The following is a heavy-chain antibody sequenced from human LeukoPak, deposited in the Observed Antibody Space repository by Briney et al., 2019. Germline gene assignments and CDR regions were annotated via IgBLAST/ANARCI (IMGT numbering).Heavy chain of an antibody. CDR2: ISSSRSYI. V-gene: IGHV3-21*04. Sequence: QPGRSLRLSCAASGFSFSSYSMNWVRQAPGKGLEWVSSISSSRSYIFYADSVKGRFTISRDNAKSSLYLQMSNLRAEDTAVYFCARGGGLDVWGQGATVTVSS. CDR1: GFSFSSYS. D-gene: IGHD3-16*01. J-gene: IGHJ6*02. CDR3: ARGGGLDV.